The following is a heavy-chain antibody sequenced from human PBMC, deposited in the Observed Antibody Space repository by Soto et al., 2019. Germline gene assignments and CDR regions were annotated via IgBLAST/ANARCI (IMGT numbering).Heavy chain of an antibody. CDR2: INHSGST. D-gene: IGHD5-12*01. CDR3: ATGIGHSGYDRGWFDP. V-gene: IGHV4-34*01. J-gene: IGHJ5*02. CDR1: GGSFSGYY. Sequence: SETLSLTCAVYGGSFSGYYWSWIRQPPGKGLEWIGEINHSGSTNYNPSLKSRVTISVDTSKNQFSLKLSSVTAADTAVYYCATGIGHSGYDRGWFDPWGQGTLVTVSS.